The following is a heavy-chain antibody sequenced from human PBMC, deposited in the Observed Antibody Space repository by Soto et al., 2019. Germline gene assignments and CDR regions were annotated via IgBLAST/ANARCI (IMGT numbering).Heavy chain of an antibody. CDR2: IYFSGSGTS. V-gene: IGHV4-39*01. CDR1: GDFISNTTYY. D-gene: IGHD3-3*01. Sequence: PSETLSLTCSVSGDFISNTTYYWAWVRQAPGKGLEWVGSIYFSGSGTSHYNPSLKSRVPISVDTSKNQFSLKLTSVTAADTAVYYCARPRYSFGTCGYYPFDYWGQGTLVTVSS. CDR3: ARPRYSFGTCGYYPFDY. J-gene: IGHJ4*02.